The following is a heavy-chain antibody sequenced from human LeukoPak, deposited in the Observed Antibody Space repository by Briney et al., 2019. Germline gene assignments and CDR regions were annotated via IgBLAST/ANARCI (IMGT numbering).Heavy chain of an antibody. CDR2: IYYSGST. CDR1: GGSISGYY. V-gene: IGHV4-59*01. J-gene: IGHJ6*02. Sequence: SETLSLTCTVSGGSISGYYWSWIRQPPGKGLEWIGYIYYSGSTNYNPSLKSRVTISVDTSKNQFSLKLSSVTAADTAVYYCARGKGYDSSGYYYGMDVWGQGTTVTVSS. D-gene: IGHD3-22*01. CDR3: ARGKGYDSSGYYYGMDV.